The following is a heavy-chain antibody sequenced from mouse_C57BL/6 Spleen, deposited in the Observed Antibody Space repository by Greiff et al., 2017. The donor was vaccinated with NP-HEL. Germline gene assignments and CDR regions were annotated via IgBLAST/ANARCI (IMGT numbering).Heavy chain of an antibody. CDR2: IRSKSNNYAT. J-gene: IGHJ4*01. CDR1: GFSFNTYA. Sequence: EVKLMESGGGLVQPKGSLKLSCAASGFSFNTYAMNWVRQAPGKGLEWVARIRSKSNNYATYYADSVKDRFTISRDDSESMLYLQMNNLKTEDTAMYYGVRQLTGYYAMDYWGQGTSVTVSS. CDR3: VRQLTGYYAMDY. D-gene: IGHD4-1*01. V-gene: IGHV10-1*01.